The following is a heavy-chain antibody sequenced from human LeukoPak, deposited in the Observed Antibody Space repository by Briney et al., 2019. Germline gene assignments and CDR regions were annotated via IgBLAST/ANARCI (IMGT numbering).Heavy chain of an antibody. CDR2: INPNSGGT. V-gene: IGHV1-2*06. CDR3: ARDSRDTRAFDY. Sequence: ASVKVSCKASGYTFTGYYMHWVRQAPGQGLERMGRINPNSGGTNYAQKFQGRVTMTRDTSISTVYMELSRLRSDDTAVYYCARDSRDTRAFDYWGQGTLVTVSS. J-gene: IGHJ4*02. CDR1: GYTFTGYY.